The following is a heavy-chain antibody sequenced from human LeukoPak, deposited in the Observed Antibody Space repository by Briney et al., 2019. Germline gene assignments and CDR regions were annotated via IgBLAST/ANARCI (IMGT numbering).Heavy chain of an antibody. CDR3: ARAFPRLYYYYYMDV. J-gene: IGHJ6*03. Sequence: SETLSLTCAVYGGPFSGYYWSWIRQSPGKGLEWIGEINHSGSTNYNPSLKSRVTISVDTSKNQFSLNLSSVTAADTAVYYCARAFPRLYYYYYMDVWGKGTTVTVSS. V-gene: IGHV4-34*01. CDR1: GGPFSGYY. D-gene: IGHD6-6*01. CDR2: INHSGST.